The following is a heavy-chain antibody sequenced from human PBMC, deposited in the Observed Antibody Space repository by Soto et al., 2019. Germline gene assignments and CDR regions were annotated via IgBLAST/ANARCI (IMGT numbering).Heavy chain of an antibody. CDR3: ARDHHRYSGYDYVDY. Sequence: QVQLVESGGGLVKPGGSLRLSCAASGFTFSDYYMSWIRQAPGKGLDWVSYISSSSSYTNYVDSVKGRFTISRDNAKNSLYMQMTSLRAEDTAVYYCARDHHRYSGYDYVDYWGQGTLVTVSS. V-gene: IGHV3-11*05. CDR2: ISSSSSYT. CDR1: GFTFSDYY. D-gene: IGHD5-12*01. J-gene: IGHJ4*02.